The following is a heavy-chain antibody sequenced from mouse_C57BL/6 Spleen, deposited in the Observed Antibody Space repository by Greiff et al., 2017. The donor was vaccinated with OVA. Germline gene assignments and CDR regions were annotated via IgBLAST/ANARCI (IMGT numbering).Heavy chain of an antibody. CDR1: GYTFTSYW. Sequence: QVQLQQPGAELVMPGASVKLSCKASGYTFTSYWMHWVKQRPGQGLEWIGEIDPSDSYTNYHQKFKGKSTLTVDKSSSTAYMQLSSLTSEDSAVYYCARDGSSRYYAMDYWGQGTSVTVSS. V-gene: IGHV1-69*01. D-gene: IGHD1-1*01. CDR3: ARDGSSRYYAMDY. CDR2: IDPSDSYT. J-gene: IGHJ4*01.